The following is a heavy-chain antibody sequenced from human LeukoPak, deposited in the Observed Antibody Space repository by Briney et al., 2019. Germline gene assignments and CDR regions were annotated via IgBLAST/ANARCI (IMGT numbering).Heavy chain of an antibody. CDR1: GGSISSGDYY. Sequence: SETLSLTCTVSGGSISSGDYYWSWIRQPPGKGLEWIGYIYYSGSTYYNPSLKSRVTISVDTSKNQFSLKLSSVTAADTAVYYCARERTAVVDHDAFDIWGQGTMVTVSS. J-gene: IGHJ3*02. V-gene: IGHV4-30-4*01. CDR3: ARERTAVVDHDAFDI. CDR2: IYYSGST. D-gene: IGHD3-22*01.